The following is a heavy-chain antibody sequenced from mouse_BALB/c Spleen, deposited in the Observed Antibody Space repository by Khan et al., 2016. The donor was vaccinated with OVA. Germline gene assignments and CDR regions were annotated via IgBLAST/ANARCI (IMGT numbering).Heavy chain of an antibody. D-gene: IGHD1-1*01. CDR3: ARDYGRSFWFGY. Sequence: IQLVQSGPELVKPGASVKMSCKASGYTFTNYIIHWVKQKPGQGLEWIGYINPYNDGSKYNEKFKGKATLTADKSYSQAYMELSGLTSEEYAVYYCARDYGRSFWFGYWGQGTLVTVSA. J-gene: IGHJ3*01. CDR1: GYTFTNYI. V-gene: IGHV1S136*01. CDR2: INPYNDGS.